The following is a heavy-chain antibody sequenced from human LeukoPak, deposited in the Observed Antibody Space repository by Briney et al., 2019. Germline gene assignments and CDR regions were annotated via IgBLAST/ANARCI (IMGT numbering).Heavy chain of an antibody. CDR2: IWYDGSNK. Sequence: SGGSLRLSWAAAGFTFSTYAMYWVRQAPGKGLEWVSIIWYDGSNKFYADSVKGRFTISRDNSKNTLYLQMNSLRAEDTAVYYCARGAYCSGSCPGAFDIWGQGTMVTVSS. D-gene: IGHD2-15*01. CDR1: GFTFSTYA. V-gene: IGHV3-33*01. J-gene: IGHJ3*02. CDR3: ARGAYCSGSCPGAFDI.